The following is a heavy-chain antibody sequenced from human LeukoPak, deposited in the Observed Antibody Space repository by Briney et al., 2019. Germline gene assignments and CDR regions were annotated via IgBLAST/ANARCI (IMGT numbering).Heavy chain of an antibody. V-gene: IGHV1-2*02. CDR2: INPNSGGT. J-gene: IGHJ6*03. CDR3: ARAWNKPPYYYYYYMDV. Sequence: GASVKVSCKASGYTFTGYYMHWVRQAPGQGLEWMGWINPNSGGTNYAQKFQGRVTMTRDKTIRTAYMELSRLTSEDTAVYYCARAWNKPPYYYYYYMDVWGKGTTVTISS. D-gene: IGHD1/OR15-1a*01. CDR1: GYTFTGYY.